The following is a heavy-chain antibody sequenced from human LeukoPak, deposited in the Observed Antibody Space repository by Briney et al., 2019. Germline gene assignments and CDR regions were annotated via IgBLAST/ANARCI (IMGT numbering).Heavy chain of an antibody. CDR1: GLTFSSYG. D-gene: IGHD3-10*01. J-gene: IGHJ4*02. CDR2: ISYDGSNK. V-gene: IGHV3-30*18. Sequence: GRSLRLSCAASGLTFSSYGMHWVRQAPGKGLEWVAVISYDGSNKYYADSVKGRFTISRDNSKNTLYLQMNSLRAEDTAVYYCAKDRTHYGSGSYLFDYWGQGTLVTVSS. CDR3: AKDRTHYGSGSYLFDY.